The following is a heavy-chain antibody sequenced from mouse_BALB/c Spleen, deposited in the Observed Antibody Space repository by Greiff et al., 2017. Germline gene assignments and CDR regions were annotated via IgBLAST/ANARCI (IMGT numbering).Heavy chain of an antibody. CDR3: ARVIYDRLAY. CDR2: ISSGGST. V-gene: IGHV5-6-5*01. D-gene: IGHD2-3*01. CDR1: GFTFSSYA. J-gene: IGHJ4*01. Sequence: EVQRVESGGGLVKPGGSLKLSCAASGFTFSSYAMSWVRQTPEKRLEWVASISSGGSTYYPDSVKGRFTITRDNARNILYLQMSSLRSEDTAMYYCARVIYDRLAYWGQGTSVTVSS.